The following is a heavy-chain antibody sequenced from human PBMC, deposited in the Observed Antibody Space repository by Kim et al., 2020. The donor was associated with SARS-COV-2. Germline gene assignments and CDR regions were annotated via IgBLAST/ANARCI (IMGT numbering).Heavy chain of an antibody. J-gene: IGHJ4*02. CDR2: INHSGST. D-gene: IGHD3-16*01. CDR3: ARGLGGMITFGGDLDY. Sequence: SETLSLTCAVYGGSFSGYYWSWIRQPPGKGLEWIGEINHSGSTNYNPSLKSRVTISVDTSKNQFSLKLSSVTAADTAVYYCARGLGGMITFGGDLDYWGQGTLVTVSS. V-gene: IGHV4-34*01. CDR1: GGSFSGYY.